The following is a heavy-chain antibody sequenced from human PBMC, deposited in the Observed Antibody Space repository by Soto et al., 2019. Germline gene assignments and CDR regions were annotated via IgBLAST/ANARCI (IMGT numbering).Heavy chain of an antibody. CDR2: TTYDGGIK. Sequence: PGGSLRLSCAASGFTFSSYGMHWVRQAPGKGLEWVAATTYDGGIKHYVDSVKGRFTISRDNSKNTLYLQMNSLRAEDTAVYYCAKAYYDFWSAERYWVQGTMVTVSS. D-gene: IGHD3-3*01. CDR1: GFTFSSYG. V-gene: IGHV3-30*18. J-gene: IGHJ4*02. CDR3: AKAYYDFWSAERY.